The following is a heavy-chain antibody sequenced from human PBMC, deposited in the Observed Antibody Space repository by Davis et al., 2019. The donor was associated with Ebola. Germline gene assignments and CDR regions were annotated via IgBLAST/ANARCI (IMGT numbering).Heavy chain of an antibody. CDR3: ARDPGLGATGAFDI. J-gene: IGHJ3*02. D-gene: IGHD1-26*01. V-gene: IGHV3-48*02. CDR2: ISSSSSTI. CDR1: GFTFSSYS. Sequence: GESLKISCAASGFTFSSYSMNWVRQAPGKGLEWVSYISSSSSTIYYADSVKGRFTISRDNAKNSLYLQMNSLRDEDTAVYYCARDPGLGATGAFDIWGQGTMVTVSS.